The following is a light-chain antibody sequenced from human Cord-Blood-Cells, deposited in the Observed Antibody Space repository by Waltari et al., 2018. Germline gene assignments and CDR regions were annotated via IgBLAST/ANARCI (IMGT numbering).Light chain of an antibody. CDR2: DVS. CDR1: SSDVGGYNY. J-gene: IGLJ3*02. V-gene: IGLV2-14*03. CDR3: SSYTSSAWV. Sequence: QSALPQPASVSGSPGQSITISCPGTSSDVGGYNYDSWYQQHPGKAPKLMIYDVSNRPSGVSNRFSGSKSGNTASLTISGLQAEVEADYYCSSYTSSAWVFGGGTKLTVL.